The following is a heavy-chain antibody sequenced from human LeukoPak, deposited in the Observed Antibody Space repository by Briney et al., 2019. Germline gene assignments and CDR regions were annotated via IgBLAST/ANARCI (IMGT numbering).Heavy chain of an antibody. CDR3: ARWGETSALRVHAFDI. D-gene: IGHD3-10*01. J-gene: IGHJ3*02. V-gene: IGHV4-30-2*01. CDR1: GGSISSGGYS. CDR2: IYHSGST. Sequence: PSETLSLTCAVSGGSISSGGYSWSWIRQPPGKGLEWIGYIYHSGSTYYNPSLKSRVTISVDTSKSQFSLKLSSVTAADTAVYYCARWGETSALRVHAFDIWGQGTMVTVSS.